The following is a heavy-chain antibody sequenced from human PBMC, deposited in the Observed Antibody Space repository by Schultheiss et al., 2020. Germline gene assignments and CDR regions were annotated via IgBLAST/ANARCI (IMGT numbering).Heavy chain of an antibody. J-gene: IGHJ5*02. D-gene: IGHD5-18*01. Sequence: GGSLRLSCAASGFTFSSYGMHWVRQAPGKGLEWVAVIWYDGSNKYYADSVKGRFTISRDNSKNTLYLQMNSLRAEDTAVYYCARHWNSYGPDSENWFDPWGQGTLVTVSS. CDR2: IWYDGSNK. V-gene: IGHV3-33*08. CDR1: GFTFSSYG. CDR3: ARHWNSYGPDSENWFDP.